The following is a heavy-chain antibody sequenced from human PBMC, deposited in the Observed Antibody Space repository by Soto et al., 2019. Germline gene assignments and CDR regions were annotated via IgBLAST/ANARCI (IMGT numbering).Heavy chain of an antibody. J-gene: IGHJ3*01. CDR1: GFTFSSHN. CDR3: ARGTGDYYYASSGYYADGFDL. D-gene: IGHD3-22*01. Sequence: LRLSCAASGFTFSSHNMNWVRQAPVKGLEWVSSISRSSAYIYHADSVKGRFIISRDDAKNSVYLQMNSLRDEDTAVYYCARGTGDYYYASSGYYADGFDLWGQGTMVTVS. V-gene: IGHV3-21*01. CDR2: ISRSSAYI.